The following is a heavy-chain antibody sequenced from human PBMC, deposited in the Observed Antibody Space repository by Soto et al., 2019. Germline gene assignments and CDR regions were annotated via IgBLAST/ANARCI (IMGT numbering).Heavy chain of an antibody. D-gene: IGHD3-9*01. V-gene: IGHV4-4*02. CDR1: GGSISSSHW. Sequence: QVQLQESGPGLVKPSGTLSLTCAVSGGSISSSHWWTWVRQSPGKGLEYIGEISHSGTSNSNPSLKSRATLSVDKSQNPFSLTLTSVTAADTAVYYCARVVLTITRGAFDAWCQGTLVIVSS. CDR3: ARVVLTITRGAFDA. CDR2: ISHSGTS. J-gene: IGHJ3*01.